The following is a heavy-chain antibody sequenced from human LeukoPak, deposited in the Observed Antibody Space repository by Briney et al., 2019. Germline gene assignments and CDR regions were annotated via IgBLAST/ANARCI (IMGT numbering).Heavy chain of an antibody. J-gene: IGHJ5*02. V-gene: IGHV6-1*01. Sequence: SQTLSLTCAISGDSVSSNSAAWNGIRQSPSRGLEWLGRTYYRSKWHNDYAVSVKSRITIKPDTSKNQFSLQLNSVTPEDTAVYYCARSGGWLDNWGQGTLVTVSS. CDR2: TYYRSKWHN. D-gene: IGHD2-15*01. CDR3: ARSGGWLDN. CDR1: GDSVSSNSAA.